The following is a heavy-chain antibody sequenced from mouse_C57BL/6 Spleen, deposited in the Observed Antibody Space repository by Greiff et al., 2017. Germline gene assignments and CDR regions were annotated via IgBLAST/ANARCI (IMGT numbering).Heavy chain of an antibody. Sequence: QVKLQQPGAELVKPGASVKLSCKASGYTFTSYWMHWVKQRPGQGLEWIGMIPPNSGSTNYNEKFKSKATLTVDKSSIPSYMQLSSLTSADSAFYYCARSPPYYYSTSYDYWGQGTTLTVSS. CDR1: GYTFTSYW. V-gene: IGHV1-64*01. D-gene: IGHD1-1*01. CDR3: ARSPPYYYSTSYDY. J-gene: IGHJ2*01. CDR2: IPPNSGST.